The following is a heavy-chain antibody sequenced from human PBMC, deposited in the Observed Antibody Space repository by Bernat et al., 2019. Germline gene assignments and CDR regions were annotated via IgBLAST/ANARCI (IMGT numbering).Heavy chain of an antibody. CDR1: GFTFSSHA. D-gene: IGHD2-2*02. J-gene: IGHJ2*01. CDR2: ISRSGGST. V-gene: IGHV3-23*01. Sequence: EEQLLESGGGLVQPGGSPRLSCAASGFTFSSHAMAWVRQAPGRGLEWVSGISRSGGSTFYADSVKGRFTISRDNSKNTLYLQMTSLRAEDTAVYYCAKCLPESESYNWYFDLWGRDTLVTVSS. CDR3: AKCLPESESYNWYFDL.